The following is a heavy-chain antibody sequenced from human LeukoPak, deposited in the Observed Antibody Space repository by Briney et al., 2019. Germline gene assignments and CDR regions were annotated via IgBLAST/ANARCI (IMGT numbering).Heavy chain of an antibody. CDR2: INHSGST. V-gene: IGHV4-34*01. Sequence: KSSETLSLTCTVSGGSISGYYWSWIRQPPGKGLEWIGEINHSGSTNYNPSLKSRVTISVDTSKNQFSLKLSSVTAADTAVYYCAREGGYSYGDAPLHFGYWGQGTLVTVSS. J-gene: IGHJ4*02. CDR1: GGSISGYY. D-gene: IGHD5-18*01. CDR3: AREGGYSYGDAPLHFGY.